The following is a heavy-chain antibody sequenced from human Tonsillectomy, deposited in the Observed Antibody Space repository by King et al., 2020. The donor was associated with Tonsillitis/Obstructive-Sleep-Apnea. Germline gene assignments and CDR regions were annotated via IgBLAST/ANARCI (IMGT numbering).Heavy chain of an antibody. Sequence: QLVQSGAEVKKPGASVKVSCKASGYTFSTYGISWVRQAPGQGLEWMGWISAYNGDTNYAQKLQDRVTMTTDTSTSKAYLEVRGLRSDDTAVYYCARDSRSHYYDTSGYYTFEYWGQGTLVTVSS. J-gene: IGHJ4*02. V-gene: IGHV1-18*01. CDR2: ISAYNGDT. D-gene: IGHD3-22*01. CDR3: ARDSRSHYYDTSGYYTFEY. CDR1: GYTFSTYG.